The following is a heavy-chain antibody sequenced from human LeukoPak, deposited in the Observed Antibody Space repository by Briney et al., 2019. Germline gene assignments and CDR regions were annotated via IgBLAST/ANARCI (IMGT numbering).Heavy chain of an antibody. J-gene: IGHJ4*02. CDR2: ISSSGSTI. CDR3: AREAGGWDYDSSGYYDY. D-gene: IGHD3-22*01. Sequence: GGSLRLSCAASGFTFSDYYMSWIRQAPGKGLEWVSYISSSGSTIYYADSVKGRFTISRDNSKNTLYLQMNSLRAEDTAVYYCAREAGGWDYDSSGYYDYWGQGTLVTVSS. CDR1: GFTFSDYY. V-gene: IGHV3-11*04.